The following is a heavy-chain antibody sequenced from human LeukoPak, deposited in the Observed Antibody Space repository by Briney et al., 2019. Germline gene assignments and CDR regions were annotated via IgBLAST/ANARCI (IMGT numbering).Heavy chain of an antibody. CDR3: ARNKEGKSLDY. J-gene: IGHJ4*02. CDR1: GYTFTDYY. Sequence: ASVKVSCKASGYTFTDYYIHWVRQAPGQGLEWMAWMNPNSGGTSYAQKFQGRVTMTRDTSISTAYMELSRLRFDDTAVYYCARNKEGKSLDYWGQGTLVTVSS. CDR2: MNPNSGGT. V-gene: IGHV1-2*02.